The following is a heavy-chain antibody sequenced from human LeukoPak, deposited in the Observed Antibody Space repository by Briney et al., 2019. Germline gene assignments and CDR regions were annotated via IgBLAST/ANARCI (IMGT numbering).Heavy chain of an antibody. CDR1: GGSISSYY. CDR3: ARVGGILTGYYYFDY. V-gene: IGHV4-4*07. J-gene: IGHJ4*02. D-gene: IGHD3-9*01. Sequence: SKTLSLTCTVSGGSISSYYWSWIRQPAGKGLEWIGRIYTSGSTNYNPSLKSRVTMSVDTSKNQFSLKLSSVTAADTAVYYCARVGGILTGYYYFDYWGQGTLVTVSS. CDR2: IYTSGST.